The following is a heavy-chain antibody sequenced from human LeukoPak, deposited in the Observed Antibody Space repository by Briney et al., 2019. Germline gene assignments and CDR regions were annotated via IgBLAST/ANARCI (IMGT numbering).Heavy chain of an antibody. V-gene: IGHV4-34*01. CDR3: ARGRGGLYSSGWYVNFDY. Sequence: SETLSLTCAVYGGSFSGYYWSWIRQPPGKGLEWIGEINHSGSTNYNPSLKSRVTISVDTSKNQFSLKLSSVTAADTAVYYCARGRGGLYSSGWYVNFDYWGQGTLVTVSS. J-gene: IGHJ4*02. CDR1: GGSFSGYY. D-gene: IGHD6-13*01. CDR2: INHSGST.